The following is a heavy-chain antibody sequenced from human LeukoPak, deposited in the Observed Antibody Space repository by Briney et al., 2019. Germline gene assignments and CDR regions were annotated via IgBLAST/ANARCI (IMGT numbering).Heavy chain of an antibody. CDR2: ISGSGRST. D-gene: IGHD3-10*01. Sequence: GGSLRLSCAASGFTFSSYAINWVRQAPGKGLEWVSTISGSGRSTYYADSVKGRFTISRDNSKNTLYLQMNSLRAEDTAVYYCAKDFESGDYFDYWGQGTLVTVSS. CDR3: AKDFESGDYFDY. V-gene: IGHV3-23*01. CDR1: GFTFSSYA. J-gene: IGHJ4*02.